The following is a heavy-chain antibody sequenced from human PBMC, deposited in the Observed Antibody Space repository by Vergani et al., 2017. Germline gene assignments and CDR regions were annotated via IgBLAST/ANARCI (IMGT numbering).Heavy chain of an antibody. CDR3: AKKGPWWEESAEYFQH. Sequence: EVQLVESGGGLVKPGGSLRLSCAASGFTFSNAWMSWVRQAPGKGLEWVGRIKSKTDGGTTDYAAPVKGRFTISRDDSKNTLYLQMNSLRAEDTAVYYCAKKGPWWEESAEYFQHWGQGTLVTVSS. D-gene: IGHD1-26*01. CDR2: IKSKTDGGTT. V-gene: IGHV3-15*01. CDR1: GFTFSNAW. J-gene: IGHJ1*01.